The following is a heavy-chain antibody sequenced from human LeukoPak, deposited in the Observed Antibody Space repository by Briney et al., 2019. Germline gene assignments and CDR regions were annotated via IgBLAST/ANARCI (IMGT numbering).Heavy chain of an antibody. Sequence: PGRSLRLSCAASGFNFSRYWMSWVRQAPGKGLEWVANIKQDGSEKYYVDSVKGRFTISRDNAKNSLYLQMSSLRAEDTAVYYCARDLAARPYYFDYWGQGTLVTVSS. J-gene: IGHJ4*02. V-gene: IGHV3-7*01. D-gene: IGHD6-6*01. CDR3: ARDLAARPYYFDY. CDR1: GFNFSRYW. CDR2: IKQDGSEK.